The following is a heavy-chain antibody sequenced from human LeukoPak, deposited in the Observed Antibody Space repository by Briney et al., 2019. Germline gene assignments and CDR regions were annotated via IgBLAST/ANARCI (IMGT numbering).Heavy chain of an antibody. CDR1: GFTVCCYW. CDR2: INSDGSNT. Sequence: PGGSLRLPCAASGFTVCCYWMHWVRHVPGKGLVWVSRINSDGSNTRYADSVKGRFTIARDNAKNTVYLQMNSLRAEETAVYYCARDLQLVYYDSSGYDYWGQGTLVIVSS. CDR3: ARDLQLVYYDSSGYDY. V-gene: IGHV3-74*01. J-gene: IGHJ4*02. D-gene: IGHD3-22*01.